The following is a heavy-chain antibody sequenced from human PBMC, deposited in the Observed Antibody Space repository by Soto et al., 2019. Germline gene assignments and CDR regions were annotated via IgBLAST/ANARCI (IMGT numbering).Heavy chain of an antibody. CDR3: ATHLCSRLLSHYYDGIDV. CDR2: INAGNGNT. J-gene: IGHJ6*02. CDR1: GYTFTSYA. Sequence: GASVKVSCKASGYTFTSYAMHWVRQAPGQRLEWMGWINAGNGNTKYSQKFQGRVTITRDTSASTAYMELSSLRSEDTAVYYCATHLCSRLLSHYYDGIDVWGQGTTVTVSS. D-gene: IGHD2-15*01. V-gene: IGHV1-3*01.